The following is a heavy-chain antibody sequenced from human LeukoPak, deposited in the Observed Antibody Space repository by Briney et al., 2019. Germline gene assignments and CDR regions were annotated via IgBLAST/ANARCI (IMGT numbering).Heavy chain of an antibody. CDR2: IYYSGST. V-gene: IGHV4-39*07. CDR1: GGSISSSSYY. Sequence: PSETLSLTCTVSGGSISSSSYYWGWIRQPPGKGLEWIGSIYYSGSTYYNPSLKSRVTISVDTSKNQFSLKLSSVTAADTAVYYCARLSSGWYVYYYYYYMDVWGKGTTVTISS. D-gene: IGHD6-19*01. J-gene: IGHJ6*03. CDR3: ARLSSGWYVYYYYYYMDV.